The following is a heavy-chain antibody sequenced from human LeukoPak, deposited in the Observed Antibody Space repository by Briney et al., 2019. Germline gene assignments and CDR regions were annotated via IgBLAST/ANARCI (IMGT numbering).Heavy chain of an antibody. J-gene: IGHJ4*02. CDR2: ISYDGSNK. D-gene: IGHD3-9*01. CDR1: GFTFSSYA. Sequence: GGSLRLSCAASGFTFSSYAMHWVRQAPGKGLEWVAVISYDGSNKYYADSVKGRFTISRDNSKNTLYLQMNSLRAEDTAVYYCARDRAPLTGFFDYWGQGTLVTVYS. V-gene: IGHV3-30-3*01. CDR3: ARDRAPLTGFFDY.